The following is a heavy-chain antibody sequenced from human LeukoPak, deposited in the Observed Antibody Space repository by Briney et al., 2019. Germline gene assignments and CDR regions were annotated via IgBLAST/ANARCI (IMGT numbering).Heavy chain of an antibody. Sequence: ASVKVSCKVSGYTLTELSMHWVRQAPGKGLEWMGGFDPEDGETIYAQKFQGRVTMTEDTSTDTAYMELSSLISEDTAVYYCARSPYTSGWYGQGGDYWGQGTLVTVSS. CDR2: FDPEDGET. D-gene: IGHD6-19*01. CDR1: GYTLTELS. V-gene: IGHV1-24*01. J-gene: IGHJ4*02. CDR3: ARSPYTSGWYGQGGDY.